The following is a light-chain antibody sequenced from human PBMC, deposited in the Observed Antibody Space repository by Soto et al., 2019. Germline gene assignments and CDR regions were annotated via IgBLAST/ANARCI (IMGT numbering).Light chain of an antibody. CDR3: ATWDGSLSVVV. CDR2: DNH. Sequence: QSVLTQPPSVSAAPGQRVTISCSGNSSNVGDNFVSWYQQPPEAAPKLLIYDNHKRPSGIPDRFSGSKSGTSATLRITGLQTGDEADYYCATWDGSLSVVVFGGGTKLTVL. CDR1: SSNVGDNF. V-gene: IGLV1-51*01. J-gene: IGLJ3*02.